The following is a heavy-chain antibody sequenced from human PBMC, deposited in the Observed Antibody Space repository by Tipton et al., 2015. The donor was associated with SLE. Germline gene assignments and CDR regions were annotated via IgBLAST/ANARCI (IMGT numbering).Heavy chain of an antibody. CDR2: INHTGST. V-gene: IGHV4-4*02. J-gene: IGHJ6*03. CDR3: ARGSYYMDV. CDR1: GGSISSSNW. Sequence: TLSLTCAVSGGSISSSNWWSWVRQPPGKGLEWIGEINHTGSTNYNPSLKSRVTISEDTSKSEFSLNLRSVTAADTAVYYCARGSYYMDVWDKGTTVTVSS.